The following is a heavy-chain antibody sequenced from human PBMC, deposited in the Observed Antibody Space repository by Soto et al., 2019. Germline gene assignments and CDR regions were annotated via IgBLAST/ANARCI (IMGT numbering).Heavy chain of an antibody. Sequence: EVQLVESGGGLVQPGGSLRLSCAASGFTFSSYSMNWVRQAPGKGLEWVSYISSSSSTIYYADSVKGRFTISRDNAKNSLYLQMNSLRAEDTAVYYCAAQNIVATSNSDYWGQGTLVTVSS. CDR2: ISSSSSTI. CDR1: GFTFSSYS. CDR3: AAQNIVATSNSDY. V-gene: IGHV3-48*01. J-gene: IGHJ4*02. D-gene: IGHD5-12*01.